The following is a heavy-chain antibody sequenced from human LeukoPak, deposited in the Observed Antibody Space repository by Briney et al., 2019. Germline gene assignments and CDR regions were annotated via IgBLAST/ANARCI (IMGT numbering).Heavy chain of an antibody. J-gene: IGHJ5*02. CDR2: IYHSGST. V-gene: IGHV4-30-2*01. D-gene: IGHD2-21*02. Sequence: SETLSLTCAVSGVSISSGGYSWSWIRQPPGKGLEWIVYIYHSGSTYYNPSLKSRVTISVDRSKNQFSLKLSSVTAADTAVYYCARHSLGGRGLLVVTAIRDWFDPWGQGTLVTVSS. CDR3: ARHSLGGRGLLVVTAIRDWFDP. CDR1: GVSISSGGYS.